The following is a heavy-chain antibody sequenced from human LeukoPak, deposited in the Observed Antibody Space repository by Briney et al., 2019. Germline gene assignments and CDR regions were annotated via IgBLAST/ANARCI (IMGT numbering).Heavy chain of an antibody. J-gene: IGHJ4*02. CDR3: AKQRYRYSSSWYHY. CDR1: GFTFSSYW. Sequence: GGSLRLSCAASGFTFSSYWMSWVRQAPGKGLEWVANIKQDGSEKYYVDSVEGRFTISRDNAKNSLYLQMNSLRAEDTAVYYCAKQRYRYSSSWYHYWGQGTLVTVSS. D-gene: IGHD6-13*01. V-gene: IGHV3-7*01. CDR2: IKQDGSEK.